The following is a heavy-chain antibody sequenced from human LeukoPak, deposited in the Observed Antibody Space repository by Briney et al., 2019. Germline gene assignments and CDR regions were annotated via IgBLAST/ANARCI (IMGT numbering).Heavy chain of an antibody. V-gene: IGHV1-69*05. Sequence: SVKVSCKASGGTFSSYAISWVRQAPGQGLEWMGGIIPIFGTANYAQKFQGRVTVTTDESTSTAYMELSSLRSEDTAVYYCAISGYCSSTRGIQRRYYFDYWGQGTLVTVS. J-gene: IGHJ4*02. CDR3: AISGYCSSTRGIQRRYYFDY. CDR2: IIPIFGTA. D-gene: IGHD2-2*01. CDR1: GGTFSSYA.